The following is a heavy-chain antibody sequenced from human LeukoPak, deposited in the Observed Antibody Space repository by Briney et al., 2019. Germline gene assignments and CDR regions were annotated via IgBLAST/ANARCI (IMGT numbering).Heavy chain of an antibody. Sequence: PGGSLRLSCAASGFTVSNNYMSRVRQAPGKGLEWVSIIYSGGSTYYADSVKGRFTISRDNSKNTLYLQMNSLRAEDTAVYYCASRYSSGWYDYWGQGTLVTVSS. J-gene: IGHJ4*02. CDR2: IYSGGST. D-gene: IGHD6-19*01. V-gene: IGHV3-53*01. CDR3: ASRYSSGWYDY. CDR1: GFTVSNNY.